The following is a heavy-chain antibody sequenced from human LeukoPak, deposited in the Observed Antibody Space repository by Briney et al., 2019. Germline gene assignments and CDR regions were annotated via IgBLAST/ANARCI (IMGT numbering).Heavy chain of an antibody. D-gene: IGHD3-10*01. J-gene: IGHJ5*02. CDR1: GYTFTSYD. V-gene: IGHV1-8*01. CDR3: ARDTLSRYYYGSGSRKNWFDP. Sequence: ASVKVSCKASGYTFTSYDINWVRQATGQGLKWMGWMNPNSGNTGYAQKFQGRVTMTRNTSISTAYMGLSSLRSEDTAVYYCARDTLSRYYYGSGSRKNWFDPWGQGTLVTVSS. CDR2: MNPNSGNT.